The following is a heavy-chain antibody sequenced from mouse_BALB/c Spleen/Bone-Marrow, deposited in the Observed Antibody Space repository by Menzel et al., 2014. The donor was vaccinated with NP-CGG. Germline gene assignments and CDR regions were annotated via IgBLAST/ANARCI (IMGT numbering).Heavy chain of an antibody. CDR2: ISDGGGRA. J-gene: IGHJ2*01. V-gene: IGHV5-12-2*01. CDR1: GFTFSSYT. Sequence: DVKLQESGGGLVQPGGSLKLSCAASGFTFSSYTMSWIRQTPEKRLEWVAYISDGGGRAYYPDTVKGRFTISRDNAKNTLYLQMSSLKSEDTAMYYCARQLDSSGYVLDYWGQGTTLTVSS. D-gene: IGHD3-2*01. CDR3: ARQLDSSGYVLDY.